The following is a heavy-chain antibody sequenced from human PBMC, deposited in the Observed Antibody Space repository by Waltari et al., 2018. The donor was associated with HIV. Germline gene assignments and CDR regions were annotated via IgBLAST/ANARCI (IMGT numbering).Heavy chain of an antibody. D-gene: IGHD3-3*01. J-gene: IGHJ6*02. CDR3: ARDQRGDYNFWSLPNYNYGMDI. V-gene: IGHV4-39*07. CDR2: IYYSGDD. Sequence: QVHLQESGLGLVKPSETLSLTCTVSGGSISSSSYYWGWLRQPPGKGLEWIGNIYYSGDDNYNPSLQSRVAISVDTSKNQFFLDLYSVAAGDTAVYYCARDQRGDYNFWSLPNYNYGMDIWGQGTTVIVSS. CDR1: GGSISSSSYY.